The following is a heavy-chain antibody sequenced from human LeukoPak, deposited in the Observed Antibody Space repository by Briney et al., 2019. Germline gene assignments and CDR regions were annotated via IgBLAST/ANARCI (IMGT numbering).Heavy chain of an antibody. D-gene: IGHD2-2*01. Sequence: GRSLRLSCAASGFTFNSYGMHWARQAPGKGLEWVAVISYDGSNKHYADSVKGRFTISRDNSKNTLYLQMNSLRAEDTAVYYCAKAAKPAAMGPLLYWGQGTLVTVSS. J-gene: IGHJ4*02. CDR1: GFTFNSYG. V-gene: IGHV3-30*18. CDR2: ISYDGSNK. CDR3: AKAAKPAAMGPLLY.